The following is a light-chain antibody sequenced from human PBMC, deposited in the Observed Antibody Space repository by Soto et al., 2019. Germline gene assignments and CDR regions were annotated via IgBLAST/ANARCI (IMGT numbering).Light chain of an antibody. CDR2: GAS. CDR3: QQYGTSLFT. CDR1: QSVSSN. Sequence: EIVMTQSPATLSVSPGERATLSCRASQSVSSNLAWYQQKPGQAPRLLIYGASTRATGIPDRFSGSGSGTDFTLTISGLEPKDFAVYYCQQYGTSLFTFGGGTKVDIK. J-gene: IGKJ4*01. V-gene: IGKV3-20*01.